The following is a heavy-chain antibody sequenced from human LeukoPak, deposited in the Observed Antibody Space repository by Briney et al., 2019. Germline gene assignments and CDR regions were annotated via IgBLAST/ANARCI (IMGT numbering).Heavy chain of an antibody. J-gene: IGHJ4*02. CDR2: INPNSGGT. V-gene: IGHV1-2*06. CDR3: ARAAGSIAVAWYFDY. Sequence: GASVKVSCKASGYTFTGYYMHWVRQAPGQGLEWMGRINPNSGGTNYAQKFQGRVTITRDTSISTAYMELSRLRSDDTAVYYCARAAGSIAVAWYFDYWGQGTLVTVSS. D-gene: IGHD6-19*01. CDR1: GYTFTGYY.